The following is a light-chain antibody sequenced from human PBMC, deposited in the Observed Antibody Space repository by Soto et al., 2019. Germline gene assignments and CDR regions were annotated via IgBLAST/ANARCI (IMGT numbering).Light chain of an antibody. CDR2: DAS. Sequence: EIVLTHSPATLSLSPWERATLSCRASQSVGSYLAWFQQRPGQAPRLLIYDASNRATGIPARFSGSGSGTDFTLTINSLEPEDFAVYYCQQRTNWPINFGQGTRLEIK. V-gene: IGKV3-11*01. CDR1: QSVGSY. J-gene: IGKJ5*01. CDR3: QQRTNWPIN.